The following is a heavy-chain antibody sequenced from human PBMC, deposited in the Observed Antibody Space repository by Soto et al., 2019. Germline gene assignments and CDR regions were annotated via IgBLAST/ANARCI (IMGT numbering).Heavy chain of an antibody. D-gene: IGHD1-26*01. CDR2: IRSKAYGGTT. CDR1: GFTFGDYA. CDR3: TREGSGSSSPWIDY. J-gene: IGHJ4*02. V-gene: IGHV3-49*03. Sequence: GGSLRLSCTASGFTFGDYAMSWFRQAPGKGLEWVGFIRSKAYGGTTEYAASVKGRFTISRDDSKSIAYLQMNSLKTEDTAVYFCTREGSGSSSPWIDYWGQGTRVTVS.